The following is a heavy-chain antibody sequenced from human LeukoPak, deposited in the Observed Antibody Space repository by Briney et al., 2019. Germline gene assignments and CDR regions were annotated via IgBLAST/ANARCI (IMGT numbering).Heavy chain of an antibody. CDR2: INHSGST. V-gene: IGHV4-34*01. D-gene: IGHD3-3*01. J-gene: IGHJ4*02. Sequence: PSETLSLTCAVYGGSFSGYYWSWIRQPPGKGLEWIGEINHSGSTNYNPSLKSRVTISVDTSKNQFSLKLSSVTAADTAVYYCARLLWSGYYFDYWGQGTLVTVSS. CDR1: GGSFSGYY. CDR3: ARLLWSGYYFDY.